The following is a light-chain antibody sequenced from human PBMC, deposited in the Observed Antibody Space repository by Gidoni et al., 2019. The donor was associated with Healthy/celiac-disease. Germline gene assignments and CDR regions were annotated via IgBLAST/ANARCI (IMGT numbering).Light chain of an antibody. J-gene: IGLJ1*01. CDR2: GNS. CDR1: SSNIGAGYD. CDR3: QSYDSSLSGYV. V-gene: IGLV1-40*01. Sequence: QSVLTQPPSVSGAPGQRVTISCTGSSSNIGAGYDVHWYQQLPGTAPKLLIYGNSNRPSGVPDRFSGSKSVTSASLAITGLQADDDADYYCQSYDSSLSGYVFGTGTKVTVL.